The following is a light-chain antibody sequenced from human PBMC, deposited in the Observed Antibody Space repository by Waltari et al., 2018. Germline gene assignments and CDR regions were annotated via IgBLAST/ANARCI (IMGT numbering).Light chain of an antibody. CDR3: CSYAGSYTFGV. CDR2: DVS. CDR1: SSDVGGYNY. J-gene: IGLJ2*01. V-gene: IGLV2-11*01. Sequence: QSALTQPRSVSGSPGQSVTISCTGTSSDVGGYNYVSWYQQHQGKAPKLMIYDVSKRPSGVPDRFSGSKSGNTASLTISGLQAEDEADYYCCSYAGSYTFGVFGGGTKLTVL.